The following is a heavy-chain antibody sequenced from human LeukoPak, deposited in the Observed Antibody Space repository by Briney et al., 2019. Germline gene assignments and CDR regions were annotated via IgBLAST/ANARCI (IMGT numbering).Heavy chain of an antibody. V-gene: IGHV4-34*01. CDR1: GGSFSGYY. Sequence: SETLSLTCAVYGGSFSGYYWSWIRQPPGKGLEWIGEINHSGSTNYNPSLKSRVTISVDTSKNQLSLKLSSVTAADTAVYYCARRGANTYYDYVWGSSWGQGTLVTVSS. CDR3: ARRGANTYYDYVWGSS. CDR2: INHSGST. D-gene: IGHD3-16*01. J-gene: IGHJ5*02.